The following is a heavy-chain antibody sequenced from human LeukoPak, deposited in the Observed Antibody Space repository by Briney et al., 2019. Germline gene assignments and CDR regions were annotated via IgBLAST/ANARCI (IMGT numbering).Heavy chain of an antibody. CDR1: GGTFGSYV. Sequence: ASVNVSCTASGGTFGSYVISWVRQAPGQGLEWMGGIIPIFGTAHYAQKFQGRLTITADESTSTVYMEMSSLRSEDTAMYYCAKEGDTALVTGYFDLWGRGTLVTVSA. CDR2: IIPIFGTA. V-gene: IGHV1-69*13. D-gene: IGHD5-18*01. J-gene: IGHJ2*01. CDR3: AKEGDTALVTGYFDL.